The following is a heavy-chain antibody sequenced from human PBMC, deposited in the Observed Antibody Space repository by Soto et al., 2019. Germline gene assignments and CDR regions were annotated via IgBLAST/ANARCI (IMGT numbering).Heavy chain of an antibody. CDR1: GYTFTSYG. Sequence: QVQLVQSGAEVKKPGASVKVSCKASGYTFTSYGISWVRQAPGQGLEWMGWISAYNGNTNYAQKHQGRVSMTTDTSTSRAYVELRGLSSDDTAVYYCARSMGAIAVAGTLDYWGQGSLVTVSS. CDR3: ARSMGAIAVAGTLDY. D-gene: IGHD6-19*01. V-gene: IGHV1-18*01. J-gene: IGHJ4*02. CDR2: ISAYNGNT.